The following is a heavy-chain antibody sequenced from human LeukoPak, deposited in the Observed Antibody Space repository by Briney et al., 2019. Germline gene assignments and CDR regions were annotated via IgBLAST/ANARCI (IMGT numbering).Heavy chain of an antibody. D-gene: IGHD3-16*02. Sequence: PGGSLRLSCAASGFTFSNAWMSWVRQAPGKGLEWVGRIKSKTDGGTTDYAAPVKGRFTISRDGSKNTLYLQMNSLKTEDTAMYYCTTEDYDYVWGSYRLFDYWGQGTLVTVSS. CDR3: TTEDYDYVWGSYRLFDY. J-gene: IGHJ4*02. CDR2: IKSKTDGGTT. V-gene: IGHV3-15*01. CDR1: GFTFSNAW.